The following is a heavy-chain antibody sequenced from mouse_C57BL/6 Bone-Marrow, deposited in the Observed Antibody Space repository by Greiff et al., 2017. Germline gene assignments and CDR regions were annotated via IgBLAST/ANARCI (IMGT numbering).Heavy chain of an antibody. CDR1: GYTFTDYN. J-gene: IGHJ2*01. V-gene: IGHV1-18*01. Sequence: LVEPGASVKIPCKASGYTFTDYNMDWVKQSHGKSLEWIGDINPNNGGTIYNQKFKGKATLTVDKSSSTAYMELRSLTSEDTAVYYCAREVIYDGYYYFDYWGQGTTLTVSS. CDR2: INPNNGGT. CDR3: AREVIYDGYYYFDY. D-gene: IGHD2-3*01.